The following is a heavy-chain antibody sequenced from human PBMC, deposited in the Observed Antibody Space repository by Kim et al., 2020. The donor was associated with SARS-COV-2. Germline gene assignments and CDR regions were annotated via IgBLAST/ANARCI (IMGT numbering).Heavy chain of an antibody. CDR1: GFTVSSNY. V-gene: IGHV3-53*01. CDR3: ARGGGPTVYYYYGMDV. J-gene: IGHJ6*02. D-gene: IGHD1-26*01. Sequence: GGSLRLSCAASGFTVSSNYMSWVRQAPGKGLEWVSVIYSGGSTYYADSVKGRFTISRDNSKNTLYLQMNSLRAEDTAVYYCARGGGPTVYYYYGMDVWGQGTTVTVSS. CDR2: IYSGGST.